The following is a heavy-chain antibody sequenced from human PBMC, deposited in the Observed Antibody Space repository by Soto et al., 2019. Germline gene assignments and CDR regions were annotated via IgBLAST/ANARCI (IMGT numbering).Heavy chain of an antibody. Sequence: PSETLSLTCTVSGGSISSYYWSWIRQPPGKGLEWIGYIYYSGSTNYNPSLKSRVTISVDTSKNQFSLKLSSVTAADTAVYYCARIGYYYDSSGYGRQLIDYWGQGTLVTVSS. D-gene: IGHD3-22*01. CDR1: GGSISSYY. J-gene: IGHJ4*02. V-gene: IGHV4-59*01. CDR2: IYYSGST. CDR3: ARIGYYYDSSGYGRQLIDY.